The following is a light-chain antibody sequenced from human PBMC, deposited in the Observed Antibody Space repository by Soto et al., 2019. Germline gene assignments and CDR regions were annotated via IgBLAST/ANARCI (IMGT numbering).Light chain of an antibody. CDR3: QQYYSTPLT. CDR1: QSVCYNSNNKHY. J-gene: IGKJ4*01. Sequence: DIVMTQSPDSLAVSLGERATINCKPSQSVCYNSNNKHYIAWYQHKPGQPPRLLIYWAYTRESGVPDRFNGSGSGRDFNRTSRRRQPEDVAVYYCQQYYSTPLTFGGGTKVEIK. V-gene: IGKV4-1*01. CDR2: WAY.